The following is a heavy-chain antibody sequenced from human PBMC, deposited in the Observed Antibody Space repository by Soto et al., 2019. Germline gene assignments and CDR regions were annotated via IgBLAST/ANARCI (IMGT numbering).Heavy chain of an antibody. CDR3: ARVGTVRTIDY. CDR2: INSDGSSV. V-gene: IGHV3-74*01. D-gene: IGHD1-1*01. J-gene: IGHJ4*02. CDR1: GFTLRGYW. Sequence: GGSLRLSCVASGFTLRGYWMHWVRQAPGEGLVWVSRINSDGSSVTYAEYVKGRFTISRDDATNTLYLQMNGLRADDTAVYYCARVGTVRTIDYWGQGT.